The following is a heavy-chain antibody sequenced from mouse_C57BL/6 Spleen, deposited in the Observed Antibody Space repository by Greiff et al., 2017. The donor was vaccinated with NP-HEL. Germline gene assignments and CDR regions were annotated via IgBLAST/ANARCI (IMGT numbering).Heavy chain of an antibody. CDR1: GYAFSSYW. J-gene: IGHJ1*03. V-gene: IGHV1-80*01. Sequence: VQLQQSGASVKISCTASGYAFSSYWMNWVKQRPGKGLEWIGQIYPGDGDTNYNGKFKGKATLTADKSSSTAYMQLSSLTSEDSAVYFCARDHWYFDVWGTGTTVTVSS. CDR2: IYPGDGDT. CDR3: ARDHWYFDV.